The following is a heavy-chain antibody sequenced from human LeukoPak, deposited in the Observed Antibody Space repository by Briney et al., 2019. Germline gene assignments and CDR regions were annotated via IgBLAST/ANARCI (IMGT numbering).Heavy chain of an antibody. CDR2: MNPNSGNT. V-gene: IGHV1-8*01. J-gene: IGHJ6*03. CDR1: GYTFTSYD. CDR3: ATRSLKVPAATMDV. D-gene: IGHD2-2*01. Sequence: GASVKVSCKASGYTFTSYDINWVRQATGQGLEWMGWMNPNSGNTGYAQKFQGRVTMTRNTSISTAYMELSSLRSEDTAVYYCATRSLKVPAATMDVWGKGTTVTVSS.